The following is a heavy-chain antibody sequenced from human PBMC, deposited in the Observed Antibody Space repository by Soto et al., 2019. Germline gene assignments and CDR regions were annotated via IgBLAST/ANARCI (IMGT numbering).Heavy chain of an antibody. CDR1: GGSISSIDYF. CDR2: IYHTGTT. D-gene: IGHD2-2*01. J-gene: IGHJ5*02. Sequence: QVQLQESGPGLVKPSQTLSLTCSVSGGSISSIDYFWSWIRQPPGKGLEWIGFIYHTGTTYYNPSLSSRVTISIDTSKSQCSMKLNSVTAADTAVYYCARVMAAMQNWLDPWGQGTLVTVSP. CDR3: ARVMAAMQNWLDP. V-gene: IGHV4-30-4*01.